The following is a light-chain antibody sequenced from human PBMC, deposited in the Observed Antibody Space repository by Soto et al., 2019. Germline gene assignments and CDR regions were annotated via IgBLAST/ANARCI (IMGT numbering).Light chain of an antibody. Sequence: EIVLTQSPGTLSLSPGERATLSCRASQSVSSSYLAWYQQKPGQAPRILIYGASRRATGITDRFSGSGSGTDVTLTISRLEPEDFAVYYFQQYGSAPDTFGQGTKLEIK. CDR1: QSVSSSY. CDR3: QQYGSAPDT. J-gene: IGKJ2*01. V-gene: IGKV3-20*01. CDR2: GAS.